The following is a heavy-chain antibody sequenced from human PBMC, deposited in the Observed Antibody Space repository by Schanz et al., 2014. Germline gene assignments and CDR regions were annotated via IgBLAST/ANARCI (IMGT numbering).Heavy chain of an antibody. Sequence: EVQLVESGGGLLQPGGSLRLSCETSGFTFSTHAMSWVRQAPGKGLEWVSAISGRGGRTYYADSVKGRFTISRDNSKNTLYLQMNSLRAEDTAVYYCAKDCPSDYGDHCFDFWGQGTLVTVSS. CDR1: GFTFSTHA. V-gene: IGHV3-23*04. CDR2: ISGRGGRT. D-gene: IGHD4-17*01. J-gene: IGHJ4*02. CDR3: AKDCPSDYGDHCFDF.